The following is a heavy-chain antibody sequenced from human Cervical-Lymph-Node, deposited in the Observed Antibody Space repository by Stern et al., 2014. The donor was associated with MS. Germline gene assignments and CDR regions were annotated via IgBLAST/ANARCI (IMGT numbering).Heavy chain of an antibody. CDR3: ARGIVTNRPAATLHNLFDP. Sequence: QVQLVESGAEVKKPGSSVKVSCKASGGTFSSSYAVSWVRQAPGQGLEWMGRIIPILGLPTYAQKFQSRLTITADNSTTTVYMELSSLTSEDTAIYYCARGIVTNRPAATLHNLFDPWGQGTLVTVSS. CDR1: GGTFSSSYA. V-gene: IGHV1-69*09. D-gene: IGHD2-15*01. J-gene: IGHJ5*02. CDR2: IIPILGLP.